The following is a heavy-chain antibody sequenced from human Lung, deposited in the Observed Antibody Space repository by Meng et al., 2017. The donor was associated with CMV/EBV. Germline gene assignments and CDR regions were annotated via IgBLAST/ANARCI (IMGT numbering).Heavy chain of an antibody. CDR3: AREAGRDGYATPKFDY. V-gene: IGHV4-31*03. Sequence: QAQLEAAGPVLVTPSQTLSLTCTVSGCSIGSGGYYWSWIRQHPGKGLEWIGYIYYTGSTFYNPSLKSRVTISVDTSKNQFSLKLIPATAADTAVYYCAREAGRDGYATPKFDYWGQGTLVTVSS. J-gene: IGHJ4*02. D-gene: IGHD5-24*01. CDR1: GCSIGSGGYY. CDR2: IYYTGST.